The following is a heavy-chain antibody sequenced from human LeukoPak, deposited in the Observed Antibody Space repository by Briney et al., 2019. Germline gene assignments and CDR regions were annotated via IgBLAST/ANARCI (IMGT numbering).Heavy chain of an antibody. CDR3: ARAPRRDGYNIYWYFDL. CDR2: IYTSGST. D-gene: IGHD5-24*01. V-gene: IGHV4-4*07. J-gene: IGHJ2*01. CDR1: GGSISSYY. Sequence: SETLSLTCTVSGGSISSYYWSWIRQPAGKGLEWIGRIYTSGSTNYNPSLKSRVTMSVDTSKNQFSLKLSSVTAADTAVYYCARAPRRDGYNIYWYFDLWGRGTLVTVSS.